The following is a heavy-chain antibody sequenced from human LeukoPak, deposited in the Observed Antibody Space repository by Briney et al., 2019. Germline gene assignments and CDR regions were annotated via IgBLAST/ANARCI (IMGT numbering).Heavy chain of an antibody. V-gene: IGHV4-39*01. CDR3: ARPLMVRGVIRFDY. CDR2: IHYSGST. CDR1: GGSISSSSYY. Sequence: SETLSLTCTVSGGSISSSSYYWGWIRQPPGKGLEWIGSIHYSGSTYYNPSLKSRVTISVDTSKNQFSLKLSSVTAADTAVYYCARPLMVRGVIRFDYWGQGTLVTVSS. D-gene: IGHD3-10*01. J-gene: IGHJ4*02.